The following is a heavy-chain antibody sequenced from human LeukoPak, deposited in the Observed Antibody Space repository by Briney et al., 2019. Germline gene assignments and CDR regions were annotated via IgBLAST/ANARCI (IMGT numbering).Heavy chain of an antibody. Sequence: GGSLTLSCAASGFTFTNYGMTWVRQPPGKGLEWHSSISGSGTDTYYAACVRGRFTISTDNSKRTLYVQMVSLRAEDTAIYYCAGSSGWWAHDYWGQGTLVTVSS. CDR3: AGSSGWWAHDY. D-gene: IGHD6-19*01. V-gene: IGHV3-23*01. J-gene: IGHJ4*02. CDR2: ISGSGTDT. CDR1: GFTFTNYG.